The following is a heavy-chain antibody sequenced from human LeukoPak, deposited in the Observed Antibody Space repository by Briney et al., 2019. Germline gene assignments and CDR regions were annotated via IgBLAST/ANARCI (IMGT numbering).Heavy chain of an antibody. D-gene: IGHD1-1*01. Sequence: SETLSLTCTVSGDSISSGDYYWSWIRQPAGKGLEWIGRISSSGSTNYNPSLKSRVTISVDTSKNQFSLKVNSVTAADTAVYYCARGLEGLRYYYMDVWGKGTTVTVSS. CDR1: GDSISSGDYY. J-gene: IGHJ6*03. CDR3: ARGLEGLRYYYMDV. V-gene: IGHV4-61*02. CDR2: ISSSGST.